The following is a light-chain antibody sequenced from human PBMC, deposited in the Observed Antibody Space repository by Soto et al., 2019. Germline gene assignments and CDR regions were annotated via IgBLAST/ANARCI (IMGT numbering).Light chain of an antibody. J-gene: IGKJ5*01. V-gene: IGKV3-11*01. CDR1: QSVSGY. CDR3: QQRNTWPPVT. Sequence: EIVLTQSPATLSLSPGERAPLSCRASQSVSGYLAWYQQKPGQAPRLLIYGAFNRATGIPARFSGSGSGADFTLTISSLEPEDFAIYYCQQRNTWPPVTFGQGTRLEIK. CDR2: GAF.